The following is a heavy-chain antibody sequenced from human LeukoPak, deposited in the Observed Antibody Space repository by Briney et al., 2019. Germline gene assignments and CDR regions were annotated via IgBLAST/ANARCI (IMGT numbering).Heavy chain of an antibody. CDR3: ARVGYTYGHRDAFDI. Sequence: ASVKVSCKTSGYTFTNYDISWVRQTPGQGLEWMGLISAYNGNTNYAQKFQGRVTITTDISTSTAYMELRSLRSDDTAVYYCARVGYTYGHRDAFDIWGQGTTVTVSS. CDR2: ISAYNGNT. CDR1: GYTFTNYD. J-gene: IGHJ3*02. V-gene: IGHV1-18*01. D-gene: IGHD3-10*01.